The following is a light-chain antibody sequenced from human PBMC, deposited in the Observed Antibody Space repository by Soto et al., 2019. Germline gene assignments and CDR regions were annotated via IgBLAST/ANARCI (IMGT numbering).Light chain of an antibody. CDR3: QQYGNSPPYS. CDR1: QSVSTTY. V-gene: IGKV3-20*01. CDR2: ATS. Sequence: EIVLTQSPGSLSLSPGERATLSCRASQSVSTTYLAWYQHKPGQAPRLVIYATSRRAAGIPDRFRGSGSGTDFILTISSLEPEDFGVYYCQQYGNSPPYSFGQGTKLEIK. J-gene: IGKJ2*03.